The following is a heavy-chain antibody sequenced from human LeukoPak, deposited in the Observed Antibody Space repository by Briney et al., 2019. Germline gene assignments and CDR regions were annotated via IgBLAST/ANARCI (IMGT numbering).Heavy chain of an antibody. V-gene: IGHV1-46*01. CDR2: INPSGGST. Sequence: ASVKVSCKASGYTLTSYYMHWVRQAPGQGLEWMGIINPSGGSTSYAQKFQGRVTMTRDTSTSTVYMELSSLRSEDTAVYYCASEGIVVVPAAAFDIWGQGTMVTVSS. CDR3: ASEGIVVVPAAAFDI. J-gene: IGHJ3*02. CDR1: GYTLTSYY. D-gene: IGHD2-2*01.